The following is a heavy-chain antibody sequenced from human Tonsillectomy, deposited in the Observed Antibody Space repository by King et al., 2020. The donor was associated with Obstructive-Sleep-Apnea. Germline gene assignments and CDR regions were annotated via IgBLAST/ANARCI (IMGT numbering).Heavy chain of an antibody. D-gene: IGHD6-19*01. CDR2: ISSDGSVT. CDR1: GFTFSSYW. Sequence: VQLVESGGGLVQPGGSLRLSCAASGFTFSSYWMHWVRQSPGKGLLWVSRISSDGSVTTYADFVKGRFPVSRDDAKNTLYLQMNSLRADDTAVYYCVRAVAGFGDYWGQGTLVTVSS. J-gene: IGHJ4*02. V-gene: IGHV3-74*01. CDR3: VRAVAGFGDY.